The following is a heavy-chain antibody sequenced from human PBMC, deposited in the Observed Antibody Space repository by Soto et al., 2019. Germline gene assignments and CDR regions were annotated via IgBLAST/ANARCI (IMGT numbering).Heavy chain of an antibody. D-gene: IGHD6-13*01. CDR2: ISAYNGNT. CDR1: GDTFTSYG. V-gene: IGHV1-18*04. Sequence: ASVKVSCKASGDTFTSYGISWVRQAPGQGLEWMGWISAYNGNTNYAQKFQGRVTMTTDTYTSTGYMELRSLRSDHTAVYYCASAYPPTPYSSSWYGYYYYPIDVWGQGTTVTVSS. J-gene: IGHJ6*02. CDR3: ASAYPPTPYSSSWYGYYYYPIDV.